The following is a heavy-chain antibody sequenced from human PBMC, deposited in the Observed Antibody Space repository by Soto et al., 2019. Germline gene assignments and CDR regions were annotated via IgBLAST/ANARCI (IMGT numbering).Heavy chain of an antibody. CDR3: ARGRDDGSGSLNWFDP. CDR1: GGSISSNNW. V-gene: IGHV4-4*02. D-gene: IGHD3-10*01. J-gene: IGHJ5*02. CDR2: IYHSGST. Sequence: QVQLQASGPGLVKPSGTLSLTCGVSGGSISSNNWWSWVRQPPGKGLEDIGEIYHSGSTNYNPSLKIRVTISVDKSKDQFSLTLSFVTAADTAVYYWARGRDDGSGSLNWFDPWGQGTLVNVSS.